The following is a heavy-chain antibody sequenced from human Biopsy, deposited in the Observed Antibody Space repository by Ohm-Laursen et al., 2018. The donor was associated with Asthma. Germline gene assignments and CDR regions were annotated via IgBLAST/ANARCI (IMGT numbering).Heavy chain of an antibody. D-gene: IGHD1-26*01. CDR2: ISYTGST. Sequence: TLSLTCPVSADSISSNNFYWGWIRQPPGKGLEWIATISYTGSTYYNPSLKSRVTISVDTSKSQFSLKLSSVTAADTAVYYCARHSGNYYAQLNYWGQGTLVTVSS. J-gene: IGHJ4*02. V-gene: IGHV4-39*01. CDR1: ADSISSNNFY. CDR3: ARHSGNYYAQLNY.